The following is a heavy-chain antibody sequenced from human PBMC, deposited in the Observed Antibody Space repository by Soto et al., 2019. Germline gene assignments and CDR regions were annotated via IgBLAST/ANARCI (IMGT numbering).Heavy chain of an antibody. CDR2: IYYSGST. CDR1: GGSISSGDYY. D-gene: IGHD3-16*01. V-gene: IGHV4-30-4*01. Sequence: SQTLSLTCTVSGGSISSGDYYWSWIRQPPGKGLEWIGYIYYSGSTYYNPSLKSRVTISVDTSKNQFSLKLSSVTAADTAVYYCARDDRYVRGGAFDIWGQGTMVTVS. CDR3: ARDDRYVRGGAFDI. J-gene: IGHJ3*02.